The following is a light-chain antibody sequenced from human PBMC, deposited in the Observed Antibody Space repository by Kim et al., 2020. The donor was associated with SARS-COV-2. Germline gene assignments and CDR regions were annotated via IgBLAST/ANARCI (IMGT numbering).Light chain of an antibody. CDR3: QQRSDWSWT. V-gene: IGKV3-11*01. CDR1: QSVSIY. Sequence: SLSPGERATLSCRASQSVSIYLAWYQQKPGQAPRLLIYDASSRATGIPARFSGSGSGTDFTLTISSLEPEDFAVYYCQQRSDWSWTFGQGTKVEI. J-gene: IGKJ1*01. CDR2: DAS.